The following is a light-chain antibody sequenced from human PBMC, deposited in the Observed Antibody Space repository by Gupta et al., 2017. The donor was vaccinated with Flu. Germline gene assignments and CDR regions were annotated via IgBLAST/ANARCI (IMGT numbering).Light chain of an antibody. J-gene: IGLJ1*01. Sequence: QSVLTQPPSASGTPGPRVPIACSGGRSNSGSNTVNWYQHVPGTAPKLLLHSHNQRPSGVPDRFSGSTSGSSASLVIRGLQSEDEAAYYCASWDDSLDGYVFGTGTEVTVL. CDR2: SHN. V-gene: IGLV1-44*01. CDR3: ASWDDSLDGYV. CDR1: RSNSGSNT.